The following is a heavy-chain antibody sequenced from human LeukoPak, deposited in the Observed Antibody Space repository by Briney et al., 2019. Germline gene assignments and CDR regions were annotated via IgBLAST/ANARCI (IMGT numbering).Heavy chain of an antibody. CDR1: GYTFTSYY. J-gene: IGHJ4*02. Sequence: ASVKVSCKASGYTFTSYYMHWVRQAPGQGLEWMGIINPSGGSTSYAQKFQGRVTMTRDTSTSTVYMELSSLRSEDTAVYYCAREGVVVIKRLGFDYWGQGTLVTVSS. CDR3: AREGVVVIKRLGFDY. CDR2: INPSGGST. D-gene: IGHD3-22*01. V-gene: IGHV1-46*01.